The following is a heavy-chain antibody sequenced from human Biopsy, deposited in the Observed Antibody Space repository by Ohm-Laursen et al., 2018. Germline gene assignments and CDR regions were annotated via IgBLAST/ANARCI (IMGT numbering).Heavy chain of an antibody. J-gene: IGHJ6*02. V-gene: IGHV3-9*01. CDR2: LTWNSGTI. CDR1: GFTFDDYA. CDR3: AKDRYNYTPIGGFSMDV. Sequence: SLRLSCAASGFTFDDYAMHWIRQAPGKGLEWVAGLTWNSGTIAYGGSVKGRFTISRDNSRDTLYLQMSSLRAEDTAVYYCAKDRYNYTPIGGFSMDVWGQGTTVTVSS. D-gene: IGHD5-18*01.